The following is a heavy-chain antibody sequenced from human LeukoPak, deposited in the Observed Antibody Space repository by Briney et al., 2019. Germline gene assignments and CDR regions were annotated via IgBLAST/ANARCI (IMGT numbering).Heavy chain of an antibody. CDR1: GYSISSGYY. CDR2: IYHSGST. D-gene: IGHD3-10*01. Sequence: SETLSLTCAVSGYSISSGYYWGWIRQPPGKGLEWIGSIYHSGSTYYNPSLKSRVTISVDTSKNQFSLKLSSVTAADTAVYYCARQIHGERKLDWFDPWGQGTLVTVSS. CDR3: ARQIHGERKLDWFDP. V-gene: IGHV4-38-2*01. J-gene: IGHJ5*02.